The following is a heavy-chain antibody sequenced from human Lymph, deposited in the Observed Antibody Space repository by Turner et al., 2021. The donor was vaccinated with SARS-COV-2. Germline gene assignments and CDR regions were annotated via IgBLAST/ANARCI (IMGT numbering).Heavy chain of an antibody. Sequence: EVQLVESGGGLLQPGRSLRLSFAASGFTFDDYAMHWVRQAPGKGLEWVSGINWSGGSIAYADSVKGRFTISRDNPKNSLYLQMNSLRAEDTAFYYCAKDLAGTYYSSFDYWGQGTLVTVSS. V-gene: IGHV3-9*01. CDR1: GFTFDDYA. D-gene: IGHD1-26*01. J-gene: IGHJ4*02. CDR3: AKDLAGTYYSSFDY. CDR2: INWSGGSI.